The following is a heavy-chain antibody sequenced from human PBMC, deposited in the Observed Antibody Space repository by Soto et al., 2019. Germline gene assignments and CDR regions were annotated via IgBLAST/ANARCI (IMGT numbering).Heavy chain of an antibody. CDR1: GNTFTRYD. V-gene: IGHV1-8*01. CDR3: ARGYGCTNCVCYNYYYYMYV. D-gene: IGHD2-8*01. CDR2: MNPNSGNT. J-gene: IGHJ6*03. Sequence: GASVKVSCEASGNTFTRYDIYWVRPATGQRLERMGWMNPNSGNTGYAQKFQGRVTMTRNTSISTAYMELSSLRSEDTAVYYCARGYGCTNCVCYNYYYYMYVWAQGTTVPVSS.